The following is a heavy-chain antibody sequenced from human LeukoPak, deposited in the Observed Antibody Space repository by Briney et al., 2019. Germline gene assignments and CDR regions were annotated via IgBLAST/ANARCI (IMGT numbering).Heavy chain of an antibody. CDR2: IYYSGST. J-gene: IGHJ6*02. Sequence: SETLSLTCTVSGGSISSYYWSWIRQPPGKGLEWIGYIYYSGSTNYNPSLKSRVTISVDTSKNQFSLKLSSVTAADTAVYYCAVYSSSWDYYYGMDVWGQGTTVTVSS. D-gene: IGHD6-13*01. CDR1: GGSISSYY. CDR3: AVYSSSWDYYYGMDV. V-gene: IGHV4-59*08.